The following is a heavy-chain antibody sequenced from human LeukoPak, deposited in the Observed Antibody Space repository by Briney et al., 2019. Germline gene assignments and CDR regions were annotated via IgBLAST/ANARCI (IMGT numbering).Heavy chain of an antibody. CDR2: IKSKTDGGTT. V-gene: IGHV3-15*01. CDR1: GFTFSNAW. CDR3: TTGFGEWEYYFDY. D-gene: IGHD3-10*01. J-gene: IGHJ4*02. Sequence: GGSLRLSCAASGFTFSNAWMSWVRQAPGKGLEWVGRIKSKTDGGTTDYAAPVRGRFTISRDDSKNTLYLQMNSLKTEDTAVYYCTTGFGEWEYYFDYWGQGTLVTVSS.